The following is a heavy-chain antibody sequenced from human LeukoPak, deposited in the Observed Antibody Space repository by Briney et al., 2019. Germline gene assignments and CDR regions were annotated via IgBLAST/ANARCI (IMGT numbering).Heavy chain of an antibody. D-gene: IGHD6-13*01. CDR3: ARHGGYSSPYLH. V-gene: IGHV4-59*08. Sequence: SETLSLTCTVSGGSISNYYRSWIRQPPGEGLECMGYIYYSGTTNYNPSLKSRVTISVDTSKNQFSLKQSSVTAADTAVYYCARHGGYSSPYLHWGQGTLGTVSS. CDR1: GGSISNYY. CDR2: IYYSGTT. J-gene: IGHJ1*01.